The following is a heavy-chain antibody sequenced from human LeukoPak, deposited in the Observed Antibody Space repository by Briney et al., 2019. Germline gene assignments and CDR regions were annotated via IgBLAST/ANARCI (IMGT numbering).Heavy chain of an antibody. D-gene: IGHD6-13*01. V-gene: IGHV3-11*01. CDR1: GFTFSDYY. J-gene: IGHJ4*02. CDR3: ARGNTRWQQLPRAGIDY. CDR2: ISSSGSTI. Sequence: GGSLRLSCAASGFTFSDYYMSWIRQAPGKGLEWVSYISSSGSTIYYADSVKGRFTISRDNAKNSLYLQMNSLRAEDTAVYYCARGNTRWQQLPRAGIDYWGQGTLVTVSS.